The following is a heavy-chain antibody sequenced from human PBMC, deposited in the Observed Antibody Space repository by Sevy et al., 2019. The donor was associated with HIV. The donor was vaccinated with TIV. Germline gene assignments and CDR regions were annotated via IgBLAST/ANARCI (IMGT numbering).Heavy chain of an antibody. Sequence: SETLSLTCTVSGGSISSSSYYWGWIRQPPGKGLEWIGSIYYSGSTYYNPSLKSRVTIPVDTSKNQFSLKLSSVTAADTAVYYCARSLYDYIWGSYRRTGGYFDYWGQGTLVTVSS. CDR3: ARSLYDYIWGSYRRTGGYFDY. CDR1: GGSISSSSYY. J-gene: IGHJ4*02. CDR2: IYYSGST. V-gene: IGHV4-39*01. D-gene: IGHD3-16*02.